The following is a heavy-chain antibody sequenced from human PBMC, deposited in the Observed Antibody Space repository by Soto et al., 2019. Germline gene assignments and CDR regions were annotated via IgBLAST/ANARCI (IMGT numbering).Heavy chain of an antibody. J-gene: IGHJ4*02. D-gene: IGHD3-22*01. V-gene: IGHV1-69*06. Sequence: QVQLVQSGAEVKKPRSSVKVSCRASGGTFSSYAISWVRQAPGQGLEWMGGIIPIFGTANYAQKFQGRVTITADKSTSTAYMELSSLRSEDTAVYYCARDRTPYYDSSGYYYGYWGQGTLVTVSS. CDR2: IIPIFGTA. CDR3: ARDRTPYYDSSGYYYGY. CDR1: GGTFSSYA.